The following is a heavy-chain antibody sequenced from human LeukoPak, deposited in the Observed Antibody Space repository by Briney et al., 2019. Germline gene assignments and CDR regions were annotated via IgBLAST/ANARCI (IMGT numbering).Heavy chain of an antibody. CDR2: ISGSGSST. V-gene: IGHV3-23*01. CDR3: ARARPYYYYGMDV. J-gene: IGHJ6*02. Sequence: PGGSLRLSCAASGFTFSSYAMNWVRQAPGKGLEWVSAISGSGSSTYYADSVKGRLTISRDTSKNTLYLQMNSLRAEDTAVYYCARARPYYYYGMDVWGQGTTVTVSS. CDR1: GFTFSSYA. D-gene: IGHD6-6*01.